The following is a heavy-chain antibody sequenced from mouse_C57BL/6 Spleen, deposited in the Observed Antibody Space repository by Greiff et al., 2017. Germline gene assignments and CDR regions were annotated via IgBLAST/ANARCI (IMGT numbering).Heavy chain of an antibody. V-gene: IGHV1-72*01. J-gene: IGHJ4*01. CDR2: IDPNSGGT. D-gene: IGHD2-3*01. CDR3: ARGGWLLLSYAMDY. Sequence: QVQLQQSGAELVKPGASVKLSCKASGYTFTSYWLHWVKQRPGRGLEWIGSIDPNSGGTKYNEKFKSKATLTVDKPSSTAYMQLSSLTSEDSAVYYCARGGWLLLSYAMDYWGQGTSVTVSS. CDR1: GYTFTSYW.